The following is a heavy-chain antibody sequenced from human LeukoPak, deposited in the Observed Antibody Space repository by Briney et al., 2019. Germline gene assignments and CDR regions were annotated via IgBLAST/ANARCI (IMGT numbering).Heavy chain of an antibody. CDR1: GFTVSSNY. CDR3: ARGRMATSY. D-gene: IGHD5-24*01. J-gene: IGHJ4*02. CDR2: IKQDGSEK. V-gene: IGHV3-7*01. Sequence: GGSLRLFCAASGFTVSSNYMSWVRQAPGKGLEWVANIKQDGSEKYYVDSVKGRFTISRDNAKNSLYLQMNSLRAEDTAVYYCARGRMATSYWGQGTLVTVSS.